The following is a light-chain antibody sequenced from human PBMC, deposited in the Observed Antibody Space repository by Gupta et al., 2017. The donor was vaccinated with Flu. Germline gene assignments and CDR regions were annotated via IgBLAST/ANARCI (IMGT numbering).Light chain of an antibody. V-gene: IGLV1-44*01. CDR2: SNN. Sequence: QSVLTKPPSASGTPGQRVTISCSGSSSNIGSNTVNWYQQLPGTAPKLLIYSNNQRPSGVPDRFSGSKSGTSASLAISELQSEDEADYYGAAWDDSLNGYVFGTATKVTVL. CDR3: AAWDDSLNGYV. CDR1: SSNIGSNT. J-gene: IGLJ1*01.